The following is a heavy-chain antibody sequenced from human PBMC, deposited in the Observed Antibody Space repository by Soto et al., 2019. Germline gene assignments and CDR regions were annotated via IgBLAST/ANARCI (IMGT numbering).Heavy chain of an antibody. CDR3: ASDLVDFWSGYSHY. J-gene: IGHJ4*02. D-gene: IGHD3-3*01. CDR1: GYTFTYYG. CDR2: ISAYNGYT. Sequence: QVQLVQSGAEVKKPEASVKVSCKASGYTFTYYGISWVRQAPGQGLEWMGWISAYNGYTYYAQKLQGRVTMTTDTSTSTAYMELRSLRSDDTAVYSCASDLVDFWSGYSHYWGQGTLVTVSS. V-gene: IGHV1-18*04.